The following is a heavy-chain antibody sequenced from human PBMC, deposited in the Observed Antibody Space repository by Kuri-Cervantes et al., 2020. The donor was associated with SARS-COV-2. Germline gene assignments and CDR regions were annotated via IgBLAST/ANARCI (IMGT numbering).Heavy chain of an antibody. V-gene: IGHV1-24*01. CDR3: ARVGPALYCSSTSCYSRNYYYYMDV. CDR1: GYTLTELS. D-gene: IGHD2-2*01. CDR2: FDPEDGET. Sequence: ASVKVSCKVSGYTLTELSMHWVRQAPGKGLEWMGGFDPEDGETIYAQKFQGRVTMTEDTSTDTAYMELSSLRSEETAVYYCARVGPALYCSSTSCYSRNYYYYMDVWGKGTTVTVSS. J-gene: IGHJ6*03.